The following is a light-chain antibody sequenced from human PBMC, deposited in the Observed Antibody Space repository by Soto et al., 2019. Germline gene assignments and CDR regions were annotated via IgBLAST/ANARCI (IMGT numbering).Light chain of an antibody. CDR2: EGS. Sequence: QLVLTQPASVSGSPGQSITISCTGTSSDVGSHNLVSWYQQHPGEVPKLMIYEGSKRPSGVSIRFSGSKSGNTASLTISGLQAEDEADYYCCSYVGSSTHVVFGGGTKLTVL. CDR3: CSYVGSSTHVV. V-gene: IGLV2-23*01. J-gene: IGLJ2*01. CDR1: SSDVGSHNL.